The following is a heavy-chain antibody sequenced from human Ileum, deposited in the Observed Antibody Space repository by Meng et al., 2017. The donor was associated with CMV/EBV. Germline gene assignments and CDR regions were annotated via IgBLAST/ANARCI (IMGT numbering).Heavy chain of an antibody. D-gene: IGHD3-9*01. CDR2: IGNRGSDI. Sequence: SGVTLSDEYMSWMRQAPGKGLEWISYIGNRGSDIAYADSVKGRFTVSRDNDKSTVFLQMNGLRVDDTAVYYCARGPTTIISGRRFDPWGQGTLVTVSS. CDR1: GVTLSDEY. CDR3: ARGPTTIISGRRFDP. J-gene: IGHJ5*02. V-gene: IGHV3-11*01.